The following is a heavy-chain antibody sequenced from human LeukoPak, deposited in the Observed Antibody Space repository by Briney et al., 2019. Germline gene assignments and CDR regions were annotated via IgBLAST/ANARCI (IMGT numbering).Heavy chain of an antibody. D-gene: IGHD1-26*01. CDR3: ARDLGGSYYLSYATTKNAFDI. CDR1: GGSISSSNW. V-gene: IGHV4-4*02. J-gene: IGHJ3*02. CDR2: IYHSGST. Sequence: SETLSLTCAVSGGSISSSNWWSWVRQPPGKGLEWIGEIYHSGSTNYNPSLKSRVTISVDKSKNQFSLKLSSVTAADTAVYYCARDLGGSYYLSYATTKNAFDIWGQGTMVTVSS.